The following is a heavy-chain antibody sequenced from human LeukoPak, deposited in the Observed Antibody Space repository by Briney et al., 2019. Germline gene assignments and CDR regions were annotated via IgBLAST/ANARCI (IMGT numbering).Heavy chain of an antibody. J-gene: IGHJ4*02. CDR1: GYTFSDHY. Sequence: GGSLRLSCAASGYTFSDHYIDWVRQAPGKGLEWVANIRQDGSEKYYVDSVKGRFTISRDNAKNSLYLQMSSLRVEDTAIYYCARRYFDYWGQGTLVTVSS. CDR2: IRQDGSEK. V-gene: IGHV3-7*03. CDR3: ARRYFDY.